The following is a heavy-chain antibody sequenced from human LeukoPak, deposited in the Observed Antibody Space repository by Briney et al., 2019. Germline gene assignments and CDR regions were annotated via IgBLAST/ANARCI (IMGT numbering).Heavy chain of an antibody. CDR1: GGSISSGDYY. CDR3: ARSSDIVVVVAENWFDP. Sequence: PSETLSLTCTVSGGSISSGDYYWSWIRQPPGKGLEWIGYIYYSGSTYYNPSLKSRVTISVDTSKNQFSLKLSSVTAADTAVYYCARSSDIVVVVAENWFDPWGQGTLVTVSS. CDR2: IYYSGST. V-gene: IGHV4-30-4*01. D-gene: IGHD2-15*01. J-gene: IGHJ5*02.